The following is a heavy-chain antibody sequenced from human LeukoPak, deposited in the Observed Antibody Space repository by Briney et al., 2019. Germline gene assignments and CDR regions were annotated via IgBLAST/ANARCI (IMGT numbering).Heavy chain of an antibody. D-gene: IGHD2-15*01. CDR1: GFTFSSYG. V-gene: IGHV3-30*03. J-gene: IGHJ4*02. Sequence: GGSLRLSCAASGFTFSSYGMHWVRQAPGKGLEWVAVISYDGSNKYYADSVKGRFTISRDNSKNTLYLQMNSLRAEDTAVYYCARGGGGSYTANYWGQGTLVTVSS. CDR2: ISYDGSNK. CDR3: ARGGGGSYTANY.